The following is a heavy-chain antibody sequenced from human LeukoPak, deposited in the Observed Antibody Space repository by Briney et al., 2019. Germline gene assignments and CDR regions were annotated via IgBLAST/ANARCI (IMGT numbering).Heavy chain of an antibody. Sequence: GGSLRLSCAASGFTFSDHYMSWIRQAPGKGLEWDAYISSSSSFTNYADTVKGRFTISIANAKTSLYLQMNSLRAEDTAVYYCARDRYSSSWFDIWGQGTEVTVSS. CDR3: ARDRYSSSWFDI. CDR1: GFTFSDHY. CDR2: ISSSSSFT. D-gene: IGHD6-13*01. J-gene: IGHJ3*02. V-gene: IGHV3-11*05.